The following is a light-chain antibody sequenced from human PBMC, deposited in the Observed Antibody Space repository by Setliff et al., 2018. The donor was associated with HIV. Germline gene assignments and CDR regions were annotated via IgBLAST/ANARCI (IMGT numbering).Light chain of an antibody. CDR2: EVS. CDR1: ISDVGGFNY. J-gene: IGLJ1*01. Sequence: QSALAQPASVSGSPGQSITISCTGTISDVGGFNYVSWYQQHPGKAPKLMIYEVSNRPSWISNRFSGSKSANTASLTISGLQAEDEADYYCSLYTSSSTPYVFGTGTKVTVL. CDR3: SLYTSSSTPYV. V-gene: IGLV2-14*01.